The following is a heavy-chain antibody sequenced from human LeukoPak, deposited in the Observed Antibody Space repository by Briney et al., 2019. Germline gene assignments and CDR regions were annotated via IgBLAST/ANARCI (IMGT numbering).Heavy chain of an antibody. Sequence: SETLSLTCTVSGGSISSYYWSWIRQPPGKGLDWIGYIYYSGSTNYNPSLKSRVTISVDTSKNQFSLKLSSVTAADTAVYYCARDKRGGSEFDYWGQGTLVTVSS. V-gene: IGHV4-59*01. CDR1: GGSISSYY. CDR3: ARDKRGGSEFDY. CDR2: IYYSGST. J-gene: IGHJ4*02. D-gene: IGHD3-10*01.